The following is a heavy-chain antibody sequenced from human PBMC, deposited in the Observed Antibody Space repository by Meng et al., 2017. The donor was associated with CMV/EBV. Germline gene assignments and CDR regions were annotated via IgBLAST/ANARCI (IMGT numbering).Heavy chain of an antibody. CDR1: GFTCSSYE. CDR2: ISSSGGTI. Sequence: SCAASGFTCSSYEMNWVRQAPGKGLEWVSYISSSGGTIYYADSVKGRFTISRDNAKNSLYLQMNSLRAEDTAVYYCARGNNYDFWSGDAFDIWGQGTMVPSPQ. CDR3: ARGNNYDFWSGDAFDI. D-gene: IGHD3-3*01. J-gene: IGHJ3*02. V-gene: IGHV3-48*03.